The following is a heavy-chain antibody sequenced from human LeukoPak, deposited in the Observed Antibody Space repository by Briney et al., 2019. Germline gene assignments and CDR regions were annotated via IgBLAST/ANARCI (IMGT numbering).Heavy chain of an antibody. Sequence: ETLSLTCTVSGGSISSYYWSWIRQPPGKGLEWVSAISGSGGSTYYADSVKGRFTISRDNSKNTLYLQMNSLRAEDTAVYYCAKDRRAASSSGDYWGQGTLVTVSS. D-gene: IGHD6-13*01. V-gene: IGHV3-23*01. CDR1: GGSISSYY. CDR2: ISGSGGST. CDR3: AKDRRAASSSGDY. J-gene: IGHJ4*02.